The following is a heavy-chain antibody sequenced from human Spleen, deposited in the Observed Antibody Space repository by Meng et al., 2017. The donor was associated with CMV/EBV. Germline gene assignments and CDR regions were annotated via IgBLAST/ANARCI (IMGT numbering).Heavy chain of an antibody. Sequence: GESLKISCAASGFTVSSNYMTWVRQAPGKRLEWVSVLFSGGSKYYADSVRGRFAISRDNSNNTLYLQMNSLRAEDTAVYYCARDPTQYYYDTSGYYPDYWGQGTLVTVSS. CDR2: LFSGGSK. J-gene: IGHJ4*02. CDR3: ARDPTQYYYDTSGYYPDY. CDR1: GFTVSSNY. D-gene: IGHD3-22*01. V-gene: IGHV3-53*05.